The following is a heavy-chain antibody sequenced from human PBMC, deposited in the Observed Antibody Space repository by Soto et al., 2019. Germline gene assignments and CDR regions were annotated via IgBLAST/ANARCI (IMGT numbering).Heavy chain of an antibody. CDR1: GFTFSSYW. D-gene: IGHD3-10*01. CDR2: IKQDGSEK. J-gene: IGHJ4*02. Sequence: GGSLRLSCAASGFTFSSYWMSWVRQAPGKGLEWVANIKQDGSEKYYVDSVKGRFTISRDNAKNSLYLQMNSLRAEDTAAYYCASDLLLWFGELLVGFDYWGQGSLVTFAS. V-gene: IGHV3-7*05. CDR3: ASDLLLWFGELLVGFDY.